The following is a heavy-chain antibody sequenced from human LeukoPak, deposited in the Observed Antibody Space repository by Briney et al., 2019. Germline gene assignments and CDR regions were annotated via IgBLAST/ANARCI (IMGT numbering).Heavy chain of an antibody. D-gene: IGHD1-26*01. V-gene: IGHV4-59*08. Sequence: PSETLSLTCTVSGGSISSYYWSWIRQPPGKGLEWIGYSYYSGSTTPHPSLKSRVTLSVDTSKNQFSLRLRSVTATDTAVYYCARHGGCGSFDYWGQGTLVTVSS. CDR1: GGSISSYY. J-gene: IGHJ4*02. CDR3: ARHGGCGSFDY. CDR2: SYYSGST.